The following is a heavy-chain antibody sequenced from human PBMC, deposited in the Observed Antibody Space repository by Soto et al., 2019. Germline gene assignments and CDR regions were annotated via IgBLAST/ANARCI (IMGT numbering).Heavy chain of an antibody. CDR2: IYSSGNT. J-gene: IGHJ5*02. Sequence: PSETLSLTCGVSGGPISGYYWTWLRQPAGKGPDWIGRIYSSGNTEYNPSLQSRVTMSPDTSNNHFSLRLTSVTAADTPVHSCARGERFSDWFDPASQGTVVIASS. CDR3: ARGERFSDWFDP. CDR1: GGPISGYY. D-gene: IGHD3-3*01. V-gene: IGHV4-4*07.